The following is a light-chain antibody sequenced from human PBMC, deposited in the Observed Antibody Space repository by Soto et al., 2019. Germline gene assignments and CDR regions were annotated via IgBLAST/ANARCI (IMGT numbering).Light chain of an antibody. V-gene: IGKV1-9*01. CDR1: QGISSY. Sequence: IQLTQSPSSLSASVGDRVTITCRASQGISSYLAWYQRKPGKAPKLLIYAASTLQSGVPSRFSGSGSGTDFTLTISSLQPEDFATYYCQQLNSYPSFGGGTKVEIK. J-gene: IGKJ4*01. CDR2: AAS. CDR3: QQLNSYPS.